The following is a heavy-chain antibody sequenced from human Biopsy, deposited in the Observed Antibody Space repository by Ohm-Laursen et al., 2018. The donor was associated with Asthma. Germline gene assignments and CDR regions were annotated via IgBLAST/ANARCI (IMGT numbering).Heavy chain of an antibody. CDR2: IMTVFGTT. V-gene: IGHV1-69*13. CDR3: ARCQVGYSSGWSLLLKKIYYSGMDV. Sequence: GASVKVSCKAPGGTFSNFAISWVRQAPGQGLEWLGGIMTVFGTTNYAQKVQGRVTITADESTSTAYMEVTSLRSEDTAIYYRARCQVGYSSGWSLLLKKIYYSGMDVWGQGTAVTVSS. J-gene: IGHJ6*02. CDR1: GGTFSNFA. D-gene: IGHD6-19*01.